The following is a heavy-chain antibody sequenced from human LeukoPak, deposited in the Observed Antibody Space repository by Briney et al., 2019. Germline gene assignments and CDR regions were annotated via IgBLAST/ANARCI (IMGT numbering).Heavy chain of an antibody. CDR2: IYYSGST. J-gene: IGHJ4*02. D-gene: IGHD1-26*01. Sequence: AETLSLTCTVSVGSISSYYWSWSREPRGEGLEWIVYIYYSGSTNYTPSLKSRVTISVDTSKNQFSLKLSSVTAADTAVYYCARAQWDYAFDYWGQGTLVTVSP. V-gene: IGHV4-59*01. CDR3: ARAQWDYAFDY. CDR1: VGSISSYY.